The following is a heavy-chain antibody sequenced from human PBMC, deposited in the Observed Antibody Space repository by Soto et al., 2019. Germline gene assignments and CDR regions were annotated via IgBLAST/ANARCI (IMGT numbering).Heavy chain of an antibody. Sequence: SVKVSCKASGFTFTSSAVQWVRQARGQRLEWIGWIVVGSGNTNCAQKFQERVTITRDMSTSTAYMELSSLRSEDTAVYYCAAEEGATHPTPWLWGQGTLVTVSS. CDR2: IVVGSGNT. D-gene: IGHD1-26*01. CDR3: AAEEGATHPTPWL. J-gene: IGHJ4*02. CDR1: GFTFTSSA. V-gene: IGHV1-58*01.